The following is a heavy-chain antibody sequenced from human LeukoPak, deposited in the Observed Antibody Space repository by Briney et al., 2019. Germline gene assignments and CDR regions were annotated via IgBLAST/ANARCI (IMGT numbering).Heavy chain of an antibody. CDR2: INPNSGGT. J-gene: IGHJ4*02. D-gene: IGHD3-10*01. CDR1: GYTFTSYG. CDR3: ARDLHGGGDY. V-gene: IGHV1-2*02. Sequence: ASVKVSCKASGYTFTSYGISWVRQAPGQGLEWMGWINPNSGGTNYAQKFQGRVTMTRDTSISTAYMELSRLRSDDTAVYYCARDLHGGGDYWGQGTLVTVSS.